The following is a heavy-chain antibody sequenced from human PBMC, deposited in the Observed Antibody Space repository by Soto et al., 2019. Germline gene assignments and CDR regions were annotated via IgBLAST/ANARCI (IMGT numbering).Heavy chain of an antibody. Sequence: PGGSLRLSCAASGFTFSSYWMSWVRQAPGKGLEWVANIKQDGSEKYYVDSVKGRFTISRDNAKNSLYLQMNSLRAEDTAVYYCARDARRDGYNYHAFDIWGQGTMVTVSS. V-gene: IGHV3-7*03. CDR2: IKQDGSEK. CDR3: ARDARRDGYNYHAFDI. CDR1: GFTFSSYW. J-gene: IGHJ3*02. D-gene: IGHD5-12*01.